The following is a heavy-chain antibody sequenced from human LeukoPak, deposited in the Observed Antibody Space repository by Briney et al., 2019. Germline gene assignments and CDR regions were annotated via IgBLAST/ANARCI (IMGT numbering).Heavy chain of an antibody. V-gene: IGHV4-59*08. CDR2: IYYSGST. Sequence: SETLSLTCTVSGGSISSYYWSWIWQPPGKGLEWIGYIYYSGSTNYNPSLKSRVTISVDTSKNQFSLKLSSVTAADTAVYYCASRYCTNGVCYPFDYWGQGTLVTVSS. J-gene: IGHJ4*02. D-gene: IGHD2-8*01. CDR3: ASRYCTNGVCYPFDY. CDR1: GGSISSYY.